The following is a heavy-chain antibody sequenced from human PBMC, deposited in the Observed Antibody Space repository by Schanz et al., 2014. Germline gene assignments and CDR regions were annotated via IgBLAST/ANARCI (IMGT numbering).Heavy chain of an antibody. V-gene: IGHV1-2*02. CDR3: ARAGQDFKYSSLSPIWYFDL. CDR1: GYTFTGYY. J-gene: IGHJ2*01. Sequence: QVQLMQSGAEVKKPGASVKVSCKASGYTFTGYYMHWVRQAPGQGLEWMGWINPNSGGTNYAQKFQGRVTMTRDTSISTAYMELSRLRSDDTAVYYCARAGQDFKYSSLSPIWYFDLWGRGTLVTVSS. D-gene: IGHD6-6*01. CDR2: INPNSGGT.